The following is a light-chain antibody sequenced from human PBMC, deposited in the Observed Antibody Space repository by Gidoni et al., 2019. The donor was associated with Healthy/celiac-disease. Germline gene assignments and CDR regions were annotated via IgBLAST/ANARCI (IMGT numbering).Light chain of an antibody. CDR2: DAS. J-gene: IGKJ5*01. CDR1: QSVSSY. V-gene: IGKV3-11*01. Sequence: EIVFTQSPATLSLSPGERATLSGRASQSVSSYLAWYQQKPGQAPRLLIYDASNRATGIPARFSGSGSGTDFTLTISSLEPEDFAVYYCQQRSNWSLTFGQGTRLEIK. CDR3: QQRSNWSLT.